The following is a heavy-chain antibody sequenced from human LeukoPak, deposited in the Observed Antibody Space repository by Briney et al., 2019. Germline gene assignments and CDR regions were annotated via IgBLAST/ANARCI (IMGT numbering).Heavy chain of an antibody. CDR1: GFTLSSYE. V-gene: IGHV3-48*03. Sequence: GGSLRLSCAASGFTLSSYEMNWVRQARGKGREWGSYISSSGRTIYYTDSVKGRFTISRDNAKNSMYLQMNSLRAEDTAVYYCAELGITMIGGVWGKGTTVTISS. CDR3: AELGITMIGGV. D-gene: IGHD3-10*02. CDR2: ISSSGRTI. J-gene: IGHJ6*04.